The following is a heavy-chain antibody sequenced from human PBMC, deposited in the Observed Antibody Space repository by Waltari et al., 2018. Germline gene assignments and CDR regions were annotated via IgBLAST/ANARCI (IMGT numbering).Heavy chain of an antibody. V-gene: IGHV3-23*01. CDR1: GFKFATCS. D-gene: IGHD3-3*01. Sequence: EVQLLESGGGLVQPGGSLRLSCGASGFKFATCSMSWVRQAPGKGLGWAAGMGGSGAYINYVDSVKGRFIISRDNSKNTLYRELNGLRADDTGMYYCAKEDDGLADDFWSGTFDYWGQGTLVTVSS. CDR3: AKEDDGLADDFWSGTFDY. J-gene: IGHJ4*02. CDR2: MGGSGAYI.